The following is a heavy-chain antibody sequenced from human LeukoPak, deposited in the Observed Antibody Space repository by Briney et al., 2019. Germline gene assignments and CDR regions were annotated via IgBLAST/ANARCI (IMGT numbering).Heavy chain of an antibody. V-gene: IGHV3-7*05. J-gene: IGHJ3*01. Sequence: GGSLRLSCAASGFTFTDYWMSWVRQAPGKGLECVANIKHDGSDKYYLESVKGRFTISRDNAKNSLYLQMNSLRAEDTAVFYCARRGAAAGRNAFDLWGQGTMVTVSS. CDR2: IKHDGSDK. CDR3: ARRGAAAGRNAFDL. CDR1: GFTFTDYW. D-gene: IGHD6-13*01.